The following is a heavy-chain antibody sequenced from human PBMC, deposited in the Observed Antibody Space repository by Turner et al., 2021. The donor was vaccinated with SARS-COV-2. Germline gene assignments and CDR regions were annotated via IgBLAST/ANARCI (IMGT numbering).Heavy chain of an antibody. D-gene: IGHD3-10*01. CDR3: ARGPHPRGFDY. CDR2: IYSGSSP. J-gene: IGHJ4*02. CDR1: GFTVSSNY. V-gene: IGHV3-53*02. Sequence: EVQLVETGGGLIQPGGSLRLSCAASGFTVSSNYMSWVRQAPGKGLEWVSLIYSGSSPYYADSVKGRFTISRDNSKNTLYLQMNSLRAEDTAVYYCARGPHPRGFDYWGQGTLVTVSS.